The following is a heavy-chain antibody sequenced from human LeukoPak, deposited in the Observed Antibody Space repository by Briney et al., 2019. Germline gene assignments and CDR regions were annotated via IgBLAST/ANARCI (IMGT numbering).Heavy chain of an antibody. J-gene: IGHJ4*02. CDR2: IIPIFGTA. D-gene: IGHD3-22*01. CDR1: GGTFSSYA. CDR3: ARGLDDSSGYYYDY. Sequence: SVKVSCTASGGTFSSYAISWVRQAPGQGLEWVGGIIPIFGTANYAQKFQGRVTITADESTSTAYMELSSLRSEDTAVYYCARGLDDSSGYYYDYWGQGTLVTVSS. V-gene: IGHV1-69*13.